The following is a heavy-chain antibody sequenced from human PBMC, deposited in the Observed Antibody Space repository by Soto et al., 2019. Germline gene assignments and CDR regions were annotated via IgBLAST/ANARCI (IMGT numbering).Heavy chain of an antibody. J-gene: IGHJ6*02. CDR1: GYTFTRSG. D-gene: IGHD5-12*01. CDR3: ASEGVANYYYYGTDV. Sequence: QVQLVQSGAEVKKPGASVKVSCKASGYTFTRSGISWVRQAPGQGPEWMGWISSYNGDTNYAQTFQGRVTMTTDTSTSTAYMEPLSLRSDDTAVYYCASEGVANYYYYGTDVWGQGTPVTVSS. V-gene: IGHV1-18*01. CDR2: ISSYNGDT.